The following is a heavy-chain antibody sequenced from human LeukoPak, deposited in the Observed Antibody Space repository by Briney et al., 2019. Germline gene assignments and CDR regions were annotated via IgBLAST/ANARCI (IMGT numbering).Heavy chain of an antibody. V-gene: IGHV3-49*04. D-gene: IGHD5-18*01. J-gene: IGHJ4*02. CDR2: IRSKAYGGTT. Sequence: GGSLRLSCTASGFTFGDYAMSWVRQAPRKGLEWVGFIRSKAYGGTTEYAASVKGRFTISRDDSKSIAYLQMNSLKTEDTAVYYCTRPAMDTARVIHYWGQGTLVTVSS. CDR1: GFTFGDYA. CDR3: TRPAMDTARVIHY.